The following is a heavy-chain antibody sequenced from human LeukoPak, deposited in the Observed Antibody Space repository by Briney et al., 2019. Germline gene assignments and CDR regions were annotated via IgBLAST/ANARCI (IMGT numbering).Heavy chain of an antibody. Sequence: GGSLRLSCAASGFTFSTHSMNWVRQAPGKGLEWVSCISSSSSDIKYADSVKGRFTISRDNSKNRLYLQMNSLRPEDTAVYYCARDLAPANYGDLEPLDSWGQGTLVTVSS. CDR3: ARDLAPANYGDLEPLDS. D-gene: IGHD4-17*01. J-gene: IGHJ4*02. CDR2: ISSSSSDI. V-gene: IGHV3-21*01. CDR1: GFTFSTHS.